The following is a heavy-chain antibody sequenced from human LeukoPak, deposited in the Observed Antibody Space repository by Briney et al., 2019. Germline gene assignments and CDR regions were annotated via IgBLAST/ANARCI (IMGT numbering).Heavy chain of an antibody. CDR3: ARAVGKSNWFDP. CDR1: GGSFISGDDC. D-gene: IGHD1-14*01. CDR2: IYYSGIT. V-gene: IGHV4-30-4*01. Sequence: SGALSVTCAVSGGSFISGDDCGGWGRQPPGRCRGWIAYIYYSGITYYNPSLKSRVSISIETSKNQFSLNLTSVTAADTAVYHCARAVGKSNWFDPWGRGTLVTVSS. J-gene: IGHJ5*02.